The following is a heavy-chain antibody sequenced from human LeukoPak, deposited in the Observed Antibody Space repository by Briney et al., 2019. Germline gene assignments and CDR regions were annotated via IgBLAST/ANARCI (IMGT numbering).Heavy chain of an antibody. CDR2: MNPNSGNT. D-gene: IGHD6-13*01. J-gene: IGHJ4*02. V-gene: IGHV1-8*02. CDR1: GYTFTSYF. CDR3: ARARNIAAAGTSAY. Sequence: ASVKVSCKTSGYTFTSYFMHWVRQAPGQGLEWMGWMNPNSGNTGYAQKFQGRVTMTRNTSISTAYMELSSLRSEDTAVYYCARARNIAAAGTSAYWGQGTLVTVSS.